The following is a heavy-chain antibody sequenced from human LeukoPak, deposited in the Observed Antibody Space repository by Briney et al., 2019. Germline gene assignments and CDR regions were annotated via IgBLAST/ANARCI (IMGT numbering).Heavy chain of an antibody. CDR2: INPNSGGT. Sequence: ASVKVSCKASGYTFTGYYMHWVRQAPGQGLEWMGWINPNSGGTNYAQKFQGRVTMTRDTSISTAYMELSRLRSDDTAVYYCARTSNYDSSGYPYYYYYMDVWAKGPRSPSP. D-gene: IGHD3-22*01. V-gene: IGHV1-2*02. CDR3: ARTSNYDSSGYPYYYYYMDV. J-gene: IGHJ6*03. CDR1: GYTFTGYY.